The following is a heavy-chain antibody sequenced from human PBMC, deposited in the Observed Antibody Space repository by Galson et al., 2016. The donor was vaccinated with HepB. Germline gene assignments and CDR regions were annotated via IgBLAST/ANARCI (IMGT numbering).Heavy chain of an antibody. V-gene: IGHV3-21*01. CDR1: GFTFSNHW. CDR2: ISGANGFI. D-gene: IGHD3-22*01. Sequence: SLRLSCAASGFTFSNHWMTWVRQAPGKGLEWVSSISGANGFIYQADSVKGRFTISRDNAKNSLYLQMSSLRADDTAVYFCARDLDSRYYYSYHVMDVWGQGTTGTVSS. CDR3: ARDLDSRYYYSYHVMDV. J-gene: IGHJ6*02.